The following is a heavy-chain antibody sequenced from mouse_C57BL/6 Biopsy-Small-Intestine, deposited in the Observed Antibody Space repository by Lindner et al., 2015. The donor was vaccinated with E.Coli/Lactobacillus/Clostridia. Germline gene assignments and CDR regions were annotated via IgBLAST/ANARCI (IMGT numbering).Heavy chain of an antibody. CDR1: GFTFSDYG. D-gene: IGHD2-3*01. CDR2: IYSGISTI. Sequence: VQLQESGGGLVKPGGSLKLSCAASGFTFSDYGMHWVRQAPERGLEWVAYIYSGISTIYYADTVKGRFTISRDNAKNTLFLQMTSLRSEDTAMYYCARDGYYNFDYWGQGTTLTVSS. J-gene: IGHJ2*01. CDR3: ARDGYYNFDY. V-gene: IGHV5-17*01.